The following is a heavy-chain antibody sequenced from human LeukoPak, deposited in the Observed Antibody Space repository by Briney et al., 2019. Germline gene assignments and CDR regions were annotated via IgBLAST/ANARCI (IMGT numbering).Heavy chain of an antibody. Sequence: PGGSLRLSCAASGFTFSSYSMNWVRQAPGKGLEWVSLIYSGDNTYYADSVKGRFTISRDNSKNTLYLQMNSLRAEDTAVYYCARGYGGYSYVDYFNYWGQGTLVTVSS. J-gene: IGHJ4*02. CDR2: IYSGDNT. V-gene: IGHV3-66*01. CDR1: GFTFSSYS. D-gene: IGHD5-18*01. CDR3: ARGYGGYSYVDYFNY.